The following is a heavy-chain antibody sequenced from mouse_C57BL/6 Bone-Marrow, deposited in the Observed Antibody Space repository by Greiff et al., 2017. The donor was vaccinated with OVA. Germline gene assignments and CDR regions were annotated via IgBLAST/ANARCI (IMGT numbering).Heavy chain of an antibody. Sequence: QVQLQQPGAELVKPGASVKMSCKASGYTFTSYWITWVKQRPGQGLEWIGDIYPGSGSTNYNEKFKSKATLTVDTSSSTAYMQLSSLTSEDSAVYYCARGGQYGSPPPYFDYWGQGTTLTVSS. CDR2: IYPGSGST. CDR3: ARGGQYGSPPPYFDY. D-gene: IGHD1-1*01. CDR1: GYTFTSYW. J-gene: IGHJ2*01. V-gene: IGHV1-55*01.